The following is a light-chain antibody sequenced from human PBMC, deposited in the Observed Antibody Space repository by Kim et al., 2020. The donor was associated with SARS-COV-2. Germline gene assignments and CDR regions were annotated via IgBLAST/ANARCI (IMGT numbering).Light chain of an antibody. J-gene: IGLJ2*01. CDR3: AAWDDRLNEGV. Sequence: GQRVTSSCSGSSSNIGSKTVTWYQLLPGTAPKLLIYNNNQRPSGVPDRFSGSKSGTSASLAISGLQSEDEADYYCAAWDDRLNEGVFGGGTQLTVL. V-gene: IGLV1-44*01. CDR1: SSNIGSKT. CDR2: NNN.